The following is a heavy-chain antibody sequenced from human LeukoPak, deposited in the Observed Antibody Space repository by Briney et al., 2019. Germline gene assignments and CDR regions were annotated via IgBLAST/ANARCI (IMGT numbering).Heavy chain of an antibody. CDR2: ISYDGRNK. D-gene: IGHD5-18*01. Sequence: PGGSLRLSCAASGFTFSSYAMHWVRQAPGKGLEGVAIISYDGRNKYYADFVKGRFTISRDNDQNTLYLQMNSLRAEDTAVYYCAREGIQLWFGGVGDWFDLWGQGTLVTVSS. CDR3: AREGIQLWFGGVGDWFDL. CDR1: GFTFSSYA. V-gene: IGHV3-30*04. J-gene: IGHJ5*02.